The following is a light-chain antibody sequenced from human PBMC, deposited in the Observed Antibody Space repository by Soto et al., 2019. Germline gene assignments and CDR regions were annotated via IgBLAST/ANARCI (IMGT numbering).Light chain of an antibody. CDR3: VLFMGNGISV. Sequence: QTVVTQESSLSVSPGGTVTLTCGLISGSVSTANNPNWYQQTPGQAPRTLIYSITTRSSGVPDRFSGSILGNKAALTITGAQADDESDYYCVLFMGNGISVFGTGTKLTVL. CDR2: SIT. V-gene: IGLV8-61*01. J-gene: IGLJ1*01. CDR1: SGSVSTANN.